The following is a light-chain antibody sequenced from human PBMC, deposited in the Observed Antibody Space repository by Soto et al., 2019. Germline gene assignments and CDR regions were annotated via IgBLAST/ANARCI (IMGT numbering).Light chain of an antibody. CDR2: GAS. CDR1: QSVSSSY. V-gene: IGKV3-20*01. Sequence: EIVLTQSPGTLSLSPGERATLSCTTSQSVSSSYLAWYQHKPGQAPRLLIYGASSRATGIPDRFSGSGSGTDFTLTISRLEPEDFAVYYCQQYGSSRQTFGQGTKLEIK. CDR3: QQYGSSRQT. J-gene: IGKJ2*01.